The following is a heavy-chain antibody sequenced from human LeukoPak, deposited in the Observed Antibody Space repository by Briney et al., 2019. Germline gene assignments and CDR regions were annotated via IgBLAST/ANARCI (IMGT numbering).Heavy chain of an antibody. V-gene: IGHV1-46*01. CDR1: GYTFTRYY. CDR2: INPSGGSA. D-gene: IGHD3-10*01. J-gene: IGHJ6*03. Sequence: ASVKVSCKASGYTFTRYYMYWVRQAPGQGLEWMGIINPSGGSANYAQKFQGRVTMTRDTSTNTVYMELSSLRSEDTAVYYCARGPSITMIRGGQWCYYMDVWGKGTTVTISS. CDR3: ARGPSITMIRGGQWCYYMDV.